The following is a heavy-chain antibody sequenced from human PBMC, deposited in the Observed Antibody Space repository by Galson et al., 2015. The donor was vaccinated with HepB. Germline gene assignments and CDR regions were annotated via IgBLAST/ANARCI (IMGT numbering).Heavy chain of an antibody. D-gene: IGHD6-6*01. CDR1: GFTFSSYS. V-gene: IGHV3-48*01. CDR2: ISSSSSTI. J-gene: IGHJ6*03. Sequence: SLRLSCAASGFTFSSYSMNWVRQAPGKGLEWVSYISSSSSTIYYADSVKGRFTISRDNAKNSLYLQMNSLRAEDTAVYYCARAGSSSRYYYYYMDVWGKGTTVTVSS. CDR3: ARAGSSSRYYYYYMDV.